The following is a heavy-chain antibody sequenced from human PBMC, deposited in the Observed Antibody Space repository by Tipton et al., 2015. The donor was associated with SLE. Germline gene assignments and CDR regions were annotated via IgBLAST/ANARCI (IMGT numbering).Heavy chain of an antibody. Sequence: LSLTCAASGFTFSRSDMHWVRQTTEGLEWVAAIGRGGDIYYSASVKGRFTISRENAKNSLYLQMNTLRAGDTAIYYCAREMDDSSSRSWSLDVWGKGTTVTVSS. V-gene: IGHV3-13*01. CDR1: GFTFSRSD. J-gene: IGHJ6*04. D-gene: IGHD6-13*01. CDR3: AREMDDSSSRSWSLDV. CDR2: IGRGGDI.